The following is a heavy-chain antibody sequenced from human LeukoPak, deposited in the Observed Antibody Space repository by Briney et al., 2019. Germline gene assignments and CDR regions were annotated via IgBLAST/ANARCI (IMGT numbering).Heavy chain of an antibody. Sequence: GASVKVSCKASGYTFTSYDINWVRQATGQGLEWMGWTNPNSGNTGYAQKFQGRVTMTRNTSISTAYMELSSLRSEDTAVYYCARGHEVVPAAMGDYWGQGTLVTVSS. CDR3: ARGHEVVPAAMGDY. V-gene: IGHV1-8*01. J-gene: IGHJ4*02. D-gene: IGHD2-2*01. CDR1: GYTFTSYD. CDR2: TNPNSGNT.